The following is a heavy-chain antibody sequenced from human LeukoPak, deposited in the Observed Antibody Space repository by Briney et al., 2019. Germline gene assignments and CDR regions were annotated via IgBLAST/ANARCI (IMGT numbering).Heavy chain of an antibody. Sequence: GGSLRLSCAASGFTVSSNYMSWVRQAPGKGLEWVSVIYSGGSTYYADSVKGRFTISRDNSKNTLYLQMNSLRAEDTAVYYCARVRGYYYYMDVWGKGTTVTISS. CDR2: IYSGGST. CDR3: ARVRGYYYYMDV. CDR1: GFTVSSNY. V-gene: IGHV3-66*01. J-gene: IGHJ6*03.